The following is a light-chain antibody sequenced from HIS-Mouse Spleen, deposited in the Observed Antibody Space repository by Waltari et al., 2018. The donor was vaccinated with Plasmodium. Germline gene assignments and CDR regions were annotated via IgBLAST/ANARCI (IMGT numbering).Light chain of an antibody. CDR2: EGS. Sequence: QSALTPPASVSGSPGQSITISCTGTSSDVGCYNLVSWYQQHPGKAPKLMIYEGSKRPSGVSNRFSGSKSGNTASLTISGLQAEDEADYYCCSYAGSSTNWVFGGGTKLTVL. J-gene: IGLJ3*02. V-gene: IGLV2-23*01. CDR1: SSDVGCYNL. CDR3: CSYAGSSTNWV.